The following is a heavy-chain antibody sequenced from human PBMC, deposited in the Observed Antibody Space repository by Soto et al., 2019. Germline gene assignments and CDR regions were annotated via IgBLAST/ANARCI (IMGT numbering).Heavy chain of an antibody. CDR3: ARGKGMEENYYYYGLDI. CDR2: INGGTGQT. J-gene: IGHJ6*02. CDR1: GYTFSTHA. D-gene: IGHD1-1*01. Sequence: ASVKVSCKASGYTFSTHAMHWVRQAPGQSLEWMGWINGGTGQTKHSHRFQDRVSITRDTSASTAYMELSSLRSEDTAVYYCARGKGMEENYYYYGLDIWGQGTTVSVSS. V-gene: IGHV1-3*01.